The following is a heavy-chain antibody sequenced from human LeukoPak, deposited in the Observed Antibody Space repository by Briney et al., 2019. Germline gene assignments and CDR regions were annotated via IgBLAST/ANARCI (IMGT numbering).Heavy chain of an antibody. Sequence: GRSLRLSCAASGFTFSSYAMHWVRQAPGKGLEWVAVISYDGSNKYYADSVKGRFTISRDNSKNTLYLQMNSLRAEDTAVYYCSKDRGGTLGDYFDFWGQGTLVTVSS. CDR1: GFTFSSYA. V-gene: IGHV3-30-3*01. CDR3: SKDRGGTLGDYFDF. D-gene: IGHD3-10*01. CDR2: ISYDGSNK. J-gene: IGHJ4*02.